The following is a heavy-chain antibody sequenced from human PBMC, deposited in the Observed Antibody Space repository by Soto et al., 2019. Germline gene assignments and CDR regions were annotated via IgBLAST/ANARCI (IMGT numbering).Heavy chain of an antibody. V-gene: IGHV3-48*02. CDR3: ARDGRFLEWLLFVY. J-gene: IGHJ4*02. Sequence: EVQLVESGGGLVQPGGSLRLSCAASGFTFSSYSMNWVHQAPGKGLEWVSYISSSSSTIYYADSVKGRFTISRDNAKNSLYLQMNSLRDEDTAVYYCARDGRFLEWLLFVYWGQGTLVTVSS. CDR1: GFTFSSYS. D-gene: IGHD3-3*01. CDR2: ISSSSSTI.